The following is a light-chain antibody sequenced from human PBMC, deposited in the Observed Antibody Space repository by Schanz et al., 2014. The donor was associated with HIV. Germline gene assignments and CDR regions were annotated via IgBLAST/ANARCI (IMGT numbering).Light chain of an antibody. V-gene: IGLV2-14*01. CDR3: CSYTSSSTLDVV. Sequence: QSALTQPASVSGSPGQSITISCTGTSSDVGGYKYVSWYQQHPGKAPKLMIYEVSKRPSGVPDRFSGYKSGDTASLTISGLQAEDEADYYCCSYTSSSTLDVVFGGGTKLTVL. CDR1: SSDVGGYKY. J-gene: IGLJ2*01. CDR2: EVS.